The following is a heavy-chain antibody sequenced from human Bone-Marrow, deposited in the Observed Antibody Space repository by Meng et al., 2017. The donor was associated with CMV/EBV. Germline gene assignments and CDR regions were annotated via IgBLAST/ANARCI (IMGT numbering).Heavy chain of an antibody. CDR3: AREVVTTPQETGYIDN. V-gene: IGHV4-30-4*08. J-gene: IGHJ4*02. CDR1: GGSISSGDYY. D-gene: IGHD2-21*02. Sequence: CTLSGGSISSGDYYWSWIRQPPGKGLVWIGYNYYSGSTYYNPSLKSRVTISVDTSKNQFSLKLSSVTAADTAVYYCAREVVTTPQETGYIDNWGQGTLVTVSS. CDR2: NYYSGST.